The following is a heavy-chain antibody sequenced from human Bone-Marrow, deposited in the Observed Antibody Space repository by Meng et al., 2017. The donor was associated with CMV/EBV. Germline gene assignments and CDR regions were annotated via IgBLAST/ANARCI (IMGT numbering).Heavy chain of an antibody. CDR3: AKGPYCTSSSCHGGMAFDI. CDR1: GFTFSSYG. Sequence: GESLKISYAASGFTFSSYGMHWVRQAPGKGLEWVAFIRYDGSNKYYADSVKGRFTISRDNSKNTLYLQMNSLRAEDTAVYYCAKGPYCTSSSCHGGMAFDIWGRGTLVTVSS. J-gene: IGHJ3*02. CDR2: IRYDGSNK. D-gene: IGHD2-2*01. V-gene: IGHV3-30*02.